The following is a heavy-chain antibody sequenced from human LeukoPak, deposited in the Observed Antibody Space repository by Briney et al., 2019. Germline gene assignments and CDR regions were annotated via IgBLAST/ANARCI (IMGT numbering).Heavy chain of an antibody. V-gene: IGHV3-23*01. CDR3: AKDLWELRNQLFDY. D-gene: IGHD1-26*01. J-gene: IGHJ4*02. CDR1: GFTFSSYA. Sequence: PGGSLRLSCAASGFTFSSYAMSWVRQAPGKGLEWVSAISGSGGSTYYADSVKGRFTISRDNSKSTLYLQMNSLRAEDTAVYYCAKDLWELRNQLFDYWGQGTLVTVSS. CDR2: ISGSGGST.